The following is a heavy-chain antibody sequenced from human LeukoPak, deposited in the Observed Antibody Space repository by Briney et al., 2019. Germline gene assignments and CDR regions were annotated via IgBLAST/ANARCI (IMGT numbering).Heavy chain of an antibody. V-gene: IGHV1-18*04. Sequence: ASVKVPCKASGYTFTSYGISWVRQAPGQGLEWMGWISAYNGNTNYAQKLQGRVTMTTDTSTSTAYMELRSLRSDDTAVYYCARDTKALMVRGVMVGYYYYGMDVWGKGTTVTVSS. D-gene: IGHD3-10*01. CDR1: GYTFTSYG. CDR3: ARDTKALMVRGVMVGYYYYGMDV. CDR2: ISAYNGNT. J-gene: IGHJ6*04.